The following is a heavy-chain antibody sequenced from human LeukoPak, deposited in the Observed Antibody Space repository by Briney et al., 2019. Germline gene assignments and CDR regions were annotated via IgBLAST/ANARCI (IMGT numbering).Heavy chain of an antibody. CDR2: IKQDGSEK. CDR1: GLTFSNYW. D-gene: IGHD3-16*01. CDR3: ARDGFGTGSN. V-gene: IGHV3-7*03. J-gene: IGHJ4*02. Sequence: GGSLRLTCAASGLTFSNYWMDWVRQAPGMGLEWVANIKQDGSEKNYVDSVKGRFIISRDNAKNSLYLQMNTLRADDPAVYYCARDGFGTGSNWGQGTLVTVSS.